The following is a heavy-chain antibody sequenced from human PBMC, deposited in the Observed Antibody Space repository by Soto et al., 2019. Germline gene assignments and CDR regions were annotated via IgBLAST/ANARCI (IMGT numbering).Heavy chain of an antibody. CDR1: GYTFTRHG. J-gene: IGHJ4*02. D-gene: IGHD1-26*01. Sequence: QVHLVQSGGEVKKPGASVKVSCKASGYTFTRHGITWVRQAPGQGLAWMGWISGYNGDINYEQKFQGRVTLSSDTLTSTVYLELKSLRFDDTAVYYCARVRIVGAREIDFWGQGTLVTVSS. CDR3: ARVRIVGAREIDF. V-gene: IGHV1-18*04. CDR2: ISGYNGDI.